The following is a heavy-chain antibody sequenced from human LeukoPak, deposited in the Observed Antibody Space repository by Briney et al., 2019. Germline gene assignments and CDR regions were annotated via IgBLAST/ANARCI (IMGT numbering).Heavy chain of an antibody. D-gene: IGHD2-21*02. CDR1: GFTFTGYY. J-gene: IGHJ5*02. V-gene: IGHV1-2*06. Sequence: ASVKVSCKASGFTFTGYYIHWVRQAPGHGLEWMGRVNPNSGDTNYAQNLQGSVTMTRDTSISTAYMELSGLRSDDTAVYYCARSYCGGDCYSDNWFDPWGQGTLVTVSS. CDR2: VNPNSGDT. CDR3: ARSYCGGDCYSDNWFDP.